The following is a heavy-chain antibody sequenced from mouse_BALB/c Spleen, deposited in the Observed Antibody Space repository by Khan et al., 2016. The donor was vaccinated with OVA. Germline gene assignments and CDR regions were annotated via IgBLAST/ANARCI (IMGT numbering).Heavy chain of an antibody. V-gene: IGHV1S41*01. CDR1: GYTFTSYW. CDR2: IAPGSGSN. Sequence: DLVKPGASVKLSCKASGYTFTSYWINWIKQRPGQGLEWIGRIAPGSGSNYYNEMFKGKATLTVDTSSTTAYIQVRSLSSEDSAVYFCGRSTYDGSGLYAMDYWGQGTSVTVSS. D-gene: IGHD1-1*01. J-gene: IGHJ4*01. CDR3: GRSTYDGSGLYAMDY.